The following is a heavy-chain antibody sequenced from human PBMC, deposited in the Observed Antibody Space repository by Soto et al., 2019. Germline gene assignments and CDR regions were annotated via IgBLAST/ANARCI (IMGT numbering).Heavy chain of an antibody. CDR2: IGGRGNSA. Sequence: GGSLRLSCAASGFIFTNYAMNWVRQAPGKGLEWVSVIGGRGNSAYYADSVQGRFTISRDNSKNTLSLQMSSLTADDTAIYYCVREGRGSFDFWGRGTMVTV. V-gene: IGHV3-23*01. CDR1: GFIFTNYA. D-gene: IGHD5-12*01. CDR3: VREGRGSFDF. J-gene: IGHJ3*01.